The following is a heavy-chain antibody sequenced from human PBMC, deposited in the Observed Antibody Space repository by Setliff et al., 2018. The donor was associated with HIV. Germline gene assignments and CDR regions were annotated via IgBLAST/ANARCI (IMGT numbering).Heavy chain of an antibody. CDR1: GDSISSDF. CDR2: SHYNGNT. V-gene: IGHV4-59*01. J-gene: IGHJ6*02. CDR3: AREKRQIWSTDYYYHYGLDV. Sequence: SETLSLTCSVSGDSISSDFYIWIRQPPGKGLEWMGSSHYNGNTNITPSLESRVTMSLDTPRNEFYLTLTSVTAADTAVYYCAREKRQIWSTDYYYHYGLDVWGQEITVTVSS. D-gene: IGHD5-18*01.